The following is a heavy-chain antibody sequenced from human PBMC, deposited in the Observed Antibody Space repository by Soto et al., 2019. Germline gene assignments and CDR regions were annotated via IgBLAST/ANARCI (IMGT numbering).Heavy chain of an antibody. V-gene: IGHV3-53*01. J-gene: IGHJ4*02. Sequence: EVQLVESGGGLIQPGGSLRISCAASGFTVSNNYMSWVCQAPGKGLEWVSLIYSGGSTKYADSVKGRFTVSRDNAKNTLYLQMNSLRAEDTAVYYCTKDGRGSGTHYNSFGYWGQGTLVTVSS. CDR3: TKDGRGSGTHYNSFGY. D-gene: IGHD3-10*01. CDR2: IYSGGST. CDR1: GFTVSNNY.